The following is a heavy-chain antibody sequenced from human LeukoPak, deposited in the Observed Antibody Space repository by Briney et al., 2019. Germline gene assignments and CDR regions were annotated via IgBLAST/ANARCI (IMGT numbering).Heavy chain of an antibody. V-gene: IGHV3-23*01. Sequence: GGSLRLSCAASGFAFKNYAMTWVRQAPGKGLQWVSNINDNGGQRHYADSVKGRFTISRDNSKNTLFLQMDSLRAEDTAVYYCAKTQWKVGATDYFDYWGHGIPVTVSS. D-gene: IGHD1-26*01. CDR1: GFAFKNYA. CDR2: INDNGGQR. J-gene: IGHJ4*01. CDR3: AKTQWKVGATDYFDY.